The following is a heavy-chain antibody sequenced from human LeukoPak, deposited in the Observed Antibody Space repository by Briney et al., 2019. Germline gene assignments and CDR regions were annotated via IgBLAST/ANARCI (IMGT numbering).Heavy chain of an antibody. CDR3: ARLSPGVGATAEY. CDR1: GYSFTNSW. V-gene: IGHV5-51*01. D-gene: IGHD1-26*01. Sequence: GESLKISCKGSGYSFTNSWIGWVRQMPGKGLELMGIINPADSERRYSPSFQGQVTISVDKSISTAYLQWSSLKASDTATYYCARLSPGVGATAEYWGQGTLVTVSS. J-gene: IGHJ4*02. CDR2: INPADSER.